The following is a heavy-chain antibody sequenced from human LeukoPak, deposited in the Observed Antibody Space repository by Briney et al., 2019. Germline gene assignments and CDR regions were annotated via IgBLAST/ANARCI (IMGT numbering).Heavy chain of an antibody. CDR3: ARRSWFGELLPPPFDY. CDR1: GYTFTGYY. J-gene: IGHJ4*02. Sequence: ASVKVSCKASGYTFTGYYMHWVRQAPGQGLEWMGRINPNSGGTNYAQKFQGRVTMTRDKSISTAYLQWSSLKASDTAMYYCARRSWFGELLPPPFDYWGQGTLVTVSS. V-gene: IGHV1-2*06. D-gene: IGHD3-10*01. CDR2: INPNSGGT.